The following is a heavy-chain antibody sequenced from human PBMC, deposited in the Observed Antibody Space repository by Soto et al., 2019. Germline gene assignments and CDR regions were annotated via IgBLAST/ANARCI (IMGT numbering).Heavy chain of an antibody. V-gene: IGHV1-18*01. CDR1: GYTFTSYG. D-gene: IGHD3-3*01. Sequence: ASVKVSCKASGYTFTSYGISWVRQAPGQGLEWMGWISAYNGNTNYAQKLQGRVTMTTDTSTSTAYMELRSLRSDDTAVYYCARFVDRPNYDFWSGYYALAYWGQGTLVTVSS. J-gene: IGHJ4*02. CDR2: ISAYNGNT. CDR3: ARFVDRPNYDFWSGYYALAY.